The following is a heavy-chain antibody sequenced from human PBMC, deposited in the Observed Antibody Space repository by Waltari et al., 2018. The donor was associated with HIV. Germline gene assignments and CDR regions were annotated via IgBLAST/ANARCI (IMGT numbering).Heavy chain of an antibody. Sequence: EVQLVQSGAEVKKPGESLKISCMGSGFSFTNYWIGWVRQLPGKGLEWMGIIYPDDSNTRYSPSFQGQVTISADKSISSAYLQWSRLKASDTAMYYCARGGSVATREANWFDPWGQGTLVTVSS. V-gene: IGHV5-51*01. D-gene: IGHD1-1*01. CDR1: GFSFTNYW. J-gene: IGHJ5*02. CDR2: IYPDDSNT. CDR3: ARGGSVATREANWFDP.